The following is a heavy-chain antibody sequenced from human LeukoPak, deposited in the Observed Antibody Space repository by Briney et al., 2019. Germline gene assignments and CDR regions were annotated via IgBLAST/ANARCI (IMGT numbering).Heavy chain of an antibody. CDR2: MYDSGST. CDR1: GASISSYY. CDR3: ARDRRGSGSIDY. V-gene: IGHV4-59*01. D-gene: IGHD3-10*01. Sequence: SETLSLTCTVFGASISSYYWSWIRQPPGKGLEWIGYMYDSGSTNYNPSLKSRLTISADTSKNQFSLKLTSVTAADTAVYYCARDRRGSGSIDYWGQGTLVTVSS. J-gene: IGHJ4*02.